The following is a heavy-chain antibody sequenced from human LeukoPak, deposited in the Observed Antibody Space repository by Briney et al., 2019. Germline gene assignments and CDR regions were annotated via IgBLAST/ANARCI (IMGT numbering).Heavy chain of an antibody. D-gene: IGHD6-13*01. CDR2: IWYDGSNK. CDR3: ARDRSGYSDAFDI. Sequence: GGSLRLSCAASGFAFSSYGMHWVRQAPGKGLEWVAVIWYDGSNKYYADSVKGRFTISRDNSKNTLYLQMNSLRAEDTAVYYCARDRSGYSDAFDIWGQGTMVTVSS. V-gene: IGHV3-33*01. J-gene: IGHJ3*02. CDR1: GFAFSSYG.